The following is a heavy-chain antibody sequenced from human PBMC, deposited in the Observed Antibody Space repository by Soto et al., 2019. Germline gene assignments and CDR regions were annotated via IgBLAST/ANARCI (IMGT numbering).Heavy chain of an antibody. J-gene: IGHJ4*02. D-gene: IGHD3-16*02. CDR3: ARVLYYDDVWGSYRYTEFDD. Sequence: ASVKVSCKASGYTFTSYGISWVRQAPGQGLEWMGWISAYNGNTNYAQKLQGRVTMTTDTSTSTAYMELRSLRSDDTAVYYCARVLYYDDVWGSYRYTEFDDWGQGSLVTVAS. CDR2: ISAYNGNT. V-gene: IGHV1-18*01. CDR1: GYTFTSYG.